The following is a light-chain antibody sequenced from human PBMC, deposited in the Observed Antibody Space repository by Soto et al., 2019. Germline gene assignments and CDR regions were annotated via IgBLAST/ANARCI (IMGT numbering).Light chain of an antibody. CDR2: GAS. V-gene: IGKV3-20*01. CDR3: QQYDNSPIT. CDR1: QSISSSF. J-gene: IGKJ5*01. Sequence: TQSPSTLSASVGERVTMSCRASQSISSSFLAWYQQKPGQAPRLLIYGASSRATGIPDRFSGTGSETDFTLTISRLEPEDFAVYYCQQYDNSPITFGQGTRLEIK.